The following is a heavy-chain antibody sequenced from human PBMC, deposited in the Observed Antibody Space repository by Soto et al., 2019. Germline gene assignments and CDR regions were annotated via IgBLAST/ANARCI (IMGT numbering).Heavy chain of an antibody. CDR3: ARDASRYFDY. Sequence: GGSLRLSCAASGFTFSSYAMHWVRQAPGKGLEWVAVISYDGSNKYYADSVKGRFTISRDNSKNTLYLQMNSLRAEDTAVYYCARDASRYFDYWGQGTLVTVSS. D-gene: IGHD6-13*01. CDR2: ISYDGSNK. V-gene: IGHV3-30-3*01. CDR1: GFTFSSYA. J-gene: IGHJ4*02.